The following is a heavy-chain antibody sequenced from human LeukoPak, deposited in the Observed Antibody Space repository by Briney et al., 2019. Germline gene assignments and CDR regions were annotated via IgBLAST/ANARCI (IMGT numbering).Heavy chain of an antibody. CDR1: GFTFDDYA. Sequence: PGGSLRLSCAASGFTFDDYAMHWVRQAPGKGLEWVSLISVVGGSTYYADSVKGRFTISRDNSKNSLYLQMNSLRTEDTALYYCAKDLYSYGRYYYYYYYMDVWGKGTTVTVSS. D-gene: IGHD5-18*01. J-gene: IGHJ6*03. CDR2: ISVVGGST. V-gene: IGHV3-43*02. CDR3: AKDLYSYGRYYYYYYYMDV.